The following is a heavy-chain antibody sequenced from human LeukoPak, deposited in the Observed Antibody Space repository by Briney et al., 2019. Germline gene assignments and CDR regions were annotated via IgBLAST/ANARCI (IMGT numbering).Heavy chain of an antibody. Sequence: PSETLSLTCTVSGGSISSSSYYWSWIRQPPGKGLEWIGYIYYSGSTNYNPSLKSRVTISVDTSKNQFSLKLSSVTAADTAVYYCASHGADHYYYYYYMDVWGKGTTVTVSS. J-gene: IGHJ6*03. CDR1: GGSISSSSYY. D-gene: IGHD4/OR15-4a*01. CDR3: ASHGADHYYYYYYMDV. V-gene: IGHV4-61*05. CDR2: IYYSGST.